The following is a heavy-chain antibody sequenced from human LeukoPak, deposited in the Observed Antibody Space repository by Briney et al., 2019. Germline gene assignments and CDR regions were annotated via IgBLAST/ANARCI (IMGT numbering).Heavy chain of an antibody. CDR3: AKRPSDYGDYVSYFDY. CDR2: ISDDGRRK. V-gene: IGHV3-30*18. Sequence: VGSLRLSCAASGFTFSDHFMDWVRQAPGKGLEWMGVISDDGRRKDYADFVKGRFTISRDNSKDTLYLQMNSLRAEDTAVYYCAKRPSDYGDYVSYFDYWGQGTLVTVSS. D-gene: IGHD4-17*01. CDR1: GFTFSDHF. J-gene: IGHJ4*02.